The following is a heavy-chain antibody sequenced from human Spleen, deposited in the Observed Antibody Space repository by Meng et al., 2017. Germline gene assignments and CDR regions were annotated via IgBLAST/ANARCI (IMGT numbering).Heavy chain of an antibody. J-gene: IGHJ6*02. CDR2: INWNGGST. D-gene: IGHD3-9*01. CDR1: GFTFDDYG. CDR3: AREFDILTGYSYDYDGMDV. Sequence: GESLKISCAASGFTFDDYGMSWVRQAPGKGLEWVSGINWNGGSTGYADSVKGRFTISRDNAKKSLYLQMNSLRTEDTAVYFCAREFDILTGYSYDYDGMDVWGLGTTVTVSS. V-gene: IGHV3-20*04.